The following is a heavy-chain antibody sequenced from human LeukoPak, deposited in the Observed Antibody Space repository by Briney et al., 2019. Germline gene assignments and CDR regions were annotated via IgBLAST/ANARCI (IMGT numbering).Heavy chain of an antibody. CDR1: GYSISSGGYY. Sequence: SETLSLTCTVSGYSISSGGYYWSWIRQHPGKGLESIGYIYYSGITYYNPSLKSRVTISVDTYKNQFSLKLSSVTAADTAVYYCARSGLWLRGTTAFDHWGQGTLVTVSS. CDR2: IYYSGIT. D-gene: IGHD4-17*01. V-gene: IGHV4-31*03. CDR3: ARSGLWLRGTTAFDH. J-gene: IGHJ4*02.